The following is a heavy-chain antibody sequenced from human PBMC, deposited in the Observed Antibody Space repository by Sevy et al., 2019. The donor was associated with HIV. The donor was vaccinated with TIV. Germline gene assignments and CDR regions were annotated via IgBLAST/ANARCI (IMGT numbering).Heavy chain of an antibody. CDR1: GFTFSGST. V-gene: IGHV3-73*01. J-gene: IGHJ4*02. D-gene: IGHD6-19*01. CDR3: SRQVVAVAGDYFDY. Sequence: GGSLRLSCAASGFTFSGSTMHWVRQASGKGLEWVGHIRSKANTYATAYAASVKGRFSISRDDSKNTAYLQMNSLKTEDTAEYYCSRQVVAVAGDYFDYWGQGTLVTVSS. CDR2: IRSKANTYAT.